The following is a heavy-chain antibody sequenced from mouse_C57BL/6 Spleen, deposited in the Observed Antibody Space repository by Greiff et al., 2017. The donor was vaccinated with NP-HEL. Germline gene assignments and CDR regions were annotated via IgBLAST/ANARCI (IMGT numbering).Heavy chain of an antibody. CDR2: ISYDGSN. CDR3: ARDRGYGSSSPFMDY. D-gene: IGHD1-1*01. J-gene: IGHJ4*01. Sequence: EVKLEESGPGLVKPSQSLSLTCSVTGYSITSGYYWNWIRQFPGNKLEWMGYISYDGSNNYNPSLKNRISITRDTSKNQFFLKLNSVTTEDTATYYCARDRGYGSSSPFMDYWGQGTSVTVSS. CDR1: GYSITSGYY. V-gene: IGHV3-6*01.